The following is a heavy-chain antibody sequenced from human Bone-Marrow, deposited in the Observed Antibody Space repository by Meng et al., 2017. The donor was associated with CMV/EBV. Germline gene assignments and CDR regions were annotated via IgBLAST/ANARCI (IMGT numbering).Heavy chain of an antibody. CDR1: GFTFSSYW. V-gene: IGHV3-7*01. J-gene: IGHJ6*02. CDR3: ARDSPPEDIVVVPAAPYGMDV. Sequence: GESLKISCAASGFTFSSYWMSWVRQAPGKGLEWVANIKQDGSEKYYVDSVKGRFTISRDNAKNSLYLQMNSLRAEDTAVYYCARDSPPEDIVVVPAAPYGMDVWGQRTTVTVSS. D-gene: IGHD2-2*01. CDR2: IKQDGSEK.